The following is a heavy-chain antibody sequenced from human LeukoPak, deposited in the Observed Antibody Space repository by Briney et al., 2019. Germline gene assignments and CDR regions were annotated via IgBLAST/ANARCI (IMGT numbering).Heavy chain of an antibody. J-gene: IGHJ4*02. CDR2: VSPYNGDT. Sequence: ASVKVSCKPSGYTFTSHGISWVRQAPGQGLEWMGWVSPYNGDTNYAQKFQGRVTMTTYTSTSTIYMDLRSLTSDDTAVYYCARNKYVSGSYYPDFWGQGTLVAVSS. CDR3: ARNKYVSGSYYPDF. CDR1: GYTFTSHG. D-gene: IGHD3-10*01. V-gene: IGHV1-18*01.